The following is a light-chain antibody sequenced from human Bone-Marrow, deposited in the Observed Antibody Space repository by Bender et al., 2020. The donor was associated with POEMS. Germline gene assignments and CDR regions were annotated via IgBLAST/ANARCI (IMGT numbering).Light chain of an antibody. CDR3: VAWDASLNGWV. Sequence: QSVLTQPPSVSGTPGQRVTISCFGSGSNIGGYPVNWYQQLPGTAPRLLIYTNNERPSGVPDRFSGSKSGTSASLAITGLQSDDEAIYFCVAWDASLNGWVFGGGTKLTVL. V-gene: IGLV1-44*01. CDR1: GSNIGGYP. CDR2: TNN. J-gene: IGLJ3*02.